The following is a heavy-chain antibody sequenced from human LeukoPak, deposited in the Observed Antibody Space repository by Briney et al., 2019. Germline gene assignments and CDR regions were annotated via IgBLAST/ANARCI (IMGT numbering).Heavy chain of an antibody. CDR1: GLTFTSYW. J-gene: IGHJ4*02. V-gene: IGHV3-74*01. CDR3: ATDLG. CDR2: VNHDGRGT. Sequence: PVGTLSICCAASGLTFTSYWMRWVRKATGKGLVWVSRVNHDGRGTAYADSVTGRFTISRDNAKNTVYLQMNSLRAEDTAVYYCATDLGWGQGTLVTVSS. D-gene: IGHD4-17*01.